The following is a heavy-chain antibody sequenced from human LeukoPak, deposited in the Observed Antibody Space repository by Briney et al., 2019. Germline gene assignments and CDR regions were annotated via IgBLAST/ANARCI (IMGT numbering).Heavy chain of an antibody. Sequence: PSETLSLTCTVSGGSISSYYWSWIRQPPGKGLEWIGYIYYSGSTNYNPSLKSRVTISLDTSKNQFSLKLSSVTAADTAVYYCARENDSSGYHTPNWFDPWGQGTLVTVSS. J-gene: IGHJ5*02. D-gene: IGHD3-22*01. CDR2: IYYSGST. CDR1: GGSISSYY. V-gene: IGHV4-59*01. CDR3: ARENDSSGYHTPNWFDP.